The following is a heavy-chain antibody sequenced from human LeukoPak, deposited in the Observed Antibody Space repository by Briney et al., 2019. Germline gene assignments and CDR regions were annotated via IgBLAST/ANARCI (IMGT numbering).Heavy chain of an antibody. Sequence: PSETLSLTCTVSGGSISSYYWSWIRQPAGKGLEWIGRIYTSGSTNYNPSLKSRVTISVDTSKNQFSLKLSSVTAADTAVYYCARVLHSSYYDSPLYYWGQGTLVTVSS. CDR3: ARVLHSSYYDSPLYY. CDR1: GGSISSYY. D-gene: IGHD3-22*01. CDR2: IYTSGST. J-gene: IGHJ4*02. V-gene: IGHV4-4*07.